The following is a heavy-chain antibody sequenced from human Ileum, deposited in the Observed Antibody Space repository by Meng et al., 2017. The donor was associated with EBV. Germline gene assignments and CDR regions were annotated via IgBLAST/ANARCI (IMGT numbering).Heavy chain of an antibody. CDR1: GGSISRSDW. CDR3: ASSDYYRSDY. J-gene: IGHJ4*02. Sequence: VRLKGSGPGLVTPSETLSPTCAVSGGSISRSDWWSWVRQPPGKGLEWIGETSHSGSTNYSPSLKSRVTISLDKSKNQLSLKLNSVTAADTAVYYCASSDYYRSDYWGQGTLVTVSS. V-gene: IGHV4-4*02. D-gene: IGHD3-22*01. CDR2: TSHSGST.